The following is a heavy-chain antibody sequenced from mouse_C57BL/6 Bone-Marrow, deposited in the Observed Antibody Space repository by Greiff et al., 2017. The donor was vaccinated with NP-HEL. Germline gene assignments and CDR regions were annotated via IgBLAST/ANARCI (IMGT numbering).Heavy chain of an antibody. CDR1: GYTFTSYG. D-gene: IGHD1-1*01. V-gene: IGHV1-81*01. Sequence: QVQLQQSGAELARPGASVKLSCKASGYTFTSYGISWVKQRTGQGLEWIGEIYPRSGNTYYNEKFKGKATLTADKSSSTAYMELRSLTSEDSAVYFCARGGGSISYYYAMDYWGQGTSVTVSS. CDR2: IYPRSGNT. CDR3: ARGGGSISYYYAMDY. J-gene: IGHJ4*01.